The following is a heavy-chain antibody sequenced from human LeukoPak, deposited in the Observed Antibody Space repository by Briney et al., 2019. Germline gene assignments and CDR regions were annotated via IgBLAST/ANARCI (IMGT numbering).Heavy chain of an antibody. CDR3: ARQGSSWPNFDY. CDR1: GGSISSYY. D-gene: IGHD6-13*01. CDR2: IYYSGST. J-gene: IGHJ4*02. Sequence: KPSETLSLTCTVSGGSISSYYWSWIRQPPGKGLEWIGYIYYSGSTNYNPSLKSRVTISVDTSKNQFSLKLSSVTAADTAAYYCARQGSSWPNFDYWGQGTLVTVSS. V-gene: IGHV4-59*08.